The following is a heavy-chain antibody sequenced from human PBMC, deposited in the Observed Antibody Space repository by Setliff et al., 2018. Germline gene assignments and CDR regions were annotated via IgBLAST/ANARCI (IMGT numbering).Heavy chain of an antibody. J-gene: IGHJ1*01. CDR3: ARASLGKFGSAVEYFHH. CDR1: GLTPTPYT. CDR2: ISDTSAFI. D-gene: IGHD2-15*01. Sequence: PGGSLRLSCAASGLTPTPYTMTWVRQAPGKGPEWVSSISDTSAFIYYADSVKGRFTISRDNAKNTLYLQMNSLRADDTAVYYCARASLGKFGSAVEYFHHWGQGTLVTVSS. V-gene: IGHV3-21*06.